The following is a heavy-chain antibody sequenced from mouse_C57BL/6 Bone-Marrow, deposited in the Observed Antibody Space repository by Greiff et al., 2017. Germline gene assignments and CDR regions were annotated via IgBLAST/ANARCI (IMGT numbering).Heavy chain of an antibody. CDR2: IDPSDSYT. V-gene: IGHV1-69*01. D-gene: IGHD2-4*01. CDR3: ARRGLPVPFAY. Sequence: VQLQQPGAELVMPGASVKLSCKASGYTFTSYWMHWVKQRPGQGLEWIGEIDPSDSYTNYNQKFKGKSTLTVDKSSSTAYMQLSSLTSEDSAVYYCARRGLPVPFAYWGQGTLVTVSA. J-gene: IGHJ3*01. CDR1: GYTFTSYW.